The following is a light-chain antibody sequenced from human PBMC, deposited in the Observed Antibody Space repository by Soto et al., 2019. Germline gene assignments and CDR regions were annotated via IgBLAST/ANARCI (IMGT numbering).Light chain of an antibody. CDR2: GNS. CDR3: QSFDTRLSGYV. J-gene: IGLJ1*01. Sequence: QSVLTQPPSVSGAPRQRVTISCTGNSSNIGAGYDVHWYQQLPGTAPKLLIYGNSNRPSGVPDRFSGSKSGTSASLAITGLQAEDEADYYCQSFDTRLSGYVFGTGTKVTVL. CDR1: SSNIGAGYD. V-gene: IGLV1-40*01.